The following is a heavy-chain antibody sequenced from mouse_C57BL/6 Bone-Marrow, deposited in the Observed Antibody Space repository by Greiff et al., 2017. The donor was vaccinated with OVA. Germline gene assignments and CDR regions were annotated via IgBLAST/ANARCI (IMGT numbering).Heavy chain of an antibody. D-gene: IGHD1-1*01. CDR2: ISDGGSYT. Sequence: DVMLVESGGGLVKPGGSLKLSCAASGFTFSSYAMSWVRQTPEKRLEWVATISDGGSYTYYPDNVKGRFTISRDNAKNNLYLQMSHLKSEDTAMYYCARDEGSYYYGSSYGFFAYWGQGTLVTVSA. CDR1: GFTFSSYA. J-gene: IGHJ3*01. V-gene: IGHV5-4*01. CDR3: ARDEGSYYYGSSYGFFAY.